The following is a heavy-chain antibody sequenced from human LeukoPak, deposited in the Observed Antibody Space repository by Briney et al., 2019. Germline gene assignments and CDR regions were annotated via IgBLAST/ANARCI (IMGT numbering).Heavy chain of an antibody. CDR2: IYTSGST. V-gene: IGHV4-4*07. J-gene: IGHJ6*03. Sequence: PSETLSLTCTVSGGSISSYYWSWIRQPAGKGLEWIGRIYTSGSTNYNPSLKSRVPMSVDTSKNQFSLKLSSVPAADTAVYFCAKEDVVVVAATEDYYYVDVWGKGTTVTVSS. D-gene: IGHD2-2*01. CDR1: GGSISSYY. CDR3: AKEDVVVVAATEDYYYVDV.